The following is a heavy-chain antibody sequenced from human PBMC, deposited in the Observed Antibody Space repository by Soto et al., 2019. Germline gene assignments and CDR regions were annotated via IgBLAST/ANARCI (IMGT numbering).Heavy chain of an antibody. V-gene: IGHV4-4*07. Sequence: QVQLQESGPGLVKPSETLSLTCTVSGGSISSYYGSWILQPAGKGLEWIGRIYTSGSTTYNPALKGRVTMSVDTAKNQFSLKLSSVTAADTAVYYCARDRRQAGLDYWGQGTLVTVSS. CDR2: IYTSGST. J-gene: IGHJ4*02. CDR3: ARDRRQAGLDY. CDR1: GGSISSYY.